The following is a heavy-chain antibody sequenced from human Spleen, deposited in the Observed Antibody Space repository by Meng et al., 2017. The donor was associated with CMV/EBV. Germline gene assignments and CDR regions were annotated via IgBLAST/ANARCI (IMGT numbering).Heavy chain of an antibody. CDR3: AREVRTRILAWFDP. CDR1: GGSFTTYA. CDR2: INPSGGST. J-gene: IGHJ5*02. D-gene: IGHD2-15*01. Sequence: ASVKVSCKASGGSFTTYALSWVRQAPGQGLEWMGIINPSGGSTSYAQKFQGRVTMTRDTSTSTVYMELSSLRSEDTAVYYCAREVRTRILAWFDPWGQGTLVTVSS. V-gene: IGHV1-46*01.